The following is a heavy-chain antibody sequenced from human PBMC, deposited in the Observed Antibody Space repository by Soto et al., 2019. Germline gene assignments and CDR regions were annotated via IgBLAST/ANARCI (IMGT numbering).Heavy chain of an antibody. CDR3: ATGGRQWLVTSAFNY. V-gene: IGHV3-30*03. J-gene: IGHJ4*02. D-gene: IGHD6-19*01. Sequence: VQLVESGGGVVQPGRSLRLSCAASGFTFSDYAMHWVRQAPGKGLEWVAVVSHDGRNTHYADSVKGRFTISRDSSKNPVSLEMTSLRAEDTAVYYCATGGRQWLVTSAFNYWAQGALVTVSS. CDR2: VSHDGRNT. CDR1: GFTFSDYA.